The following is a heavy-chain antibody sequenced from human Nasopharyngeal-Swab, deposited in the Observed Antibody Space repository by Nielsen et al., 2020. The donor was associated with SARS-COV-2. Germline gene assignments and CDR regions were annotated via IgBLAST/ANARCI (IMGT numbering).Heavy chain of an antibody. CDR1: GGSISSSSYY. CDR3: ARGRYHPTGSLRGSSTLFDY. Sequence: SETLSLTCTVSGGSISSSSYYWGWIRQPPGKGLEWIGSIYYSGSTYYNPSLKSRVTISVDTSKNQFSLKLSSVTAADTAVYYCARGRYHPTGSLRGSSTLFDYWGQGTLVTVSS. CDR2: IYYSGST. V-gene: IGHV4-39*07. J-gene: IGHJ4*02. D-gene: IGHD3-9*01.